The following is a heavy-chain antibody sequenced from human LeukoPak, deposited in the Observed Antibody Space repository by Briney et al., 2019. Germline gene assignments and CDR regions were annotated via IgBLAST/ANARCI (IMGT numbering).Heavy chain of an antibody. Sequence: GGSLRLSCAASGFTFNSYSMNWVRQAPGKGLEWVSSINAGNSHIYYADSVKGRFTISRDNAKNSLYLQMNSLRAEDTAVYYCARSTTHLYYYYMDVWGKGTTVTISS. V-gene: IGHV3-21*01. CDR3: ARSTTHLYYYYMDV. D-gene: IGHD4-17*01. CDR2: INAGNSHI. CDR1: GFTFNSYS. J-gene: IGHJ6*03.